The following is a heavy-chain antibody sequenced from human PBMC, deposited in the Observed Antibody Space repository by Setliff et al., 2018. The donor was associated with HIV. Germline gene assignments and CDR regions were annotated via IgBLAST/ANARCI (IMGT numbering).Heavy chain of an antibody. V-gene: IGHV4-30-4*01. J-gene: IGHJ4*02. CDR3: ARDPNTGWYYLDF. D-gene: IGHD6-19*01. CDR1: YATLSTADYY. Sequence: SETLSLTCTASYATLSTADYYWTWIRQPPGKGLEWIGFVSYTGTTRYSPSPRSRISISIDASGNQFSLTLTSVTAADTAVYYCARDPNTGWYYLDFWGPGALVTVSS. CDR2: VSYTGTT.